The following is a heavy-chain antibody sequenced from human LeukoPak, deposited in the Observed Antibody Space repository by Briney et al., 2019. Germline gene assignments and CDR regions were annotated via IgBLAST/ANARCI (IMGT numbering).Heavy chain of an antibody. CDR2: LKLYDGSK. J-gene: IGHJ4*02. CDR3: ARRFHYYDSSGYYYDDY. Sequence: VASVKVSCKASGYAFIRYHIHWVRQAPGQGLEWMGVLKLYDGSKSHAQKFQGRVTMTSDTSTSTAYMELRSLRSDDTAVYYCARRFHYYDSSGYYYDDYWGQGTLVTVSS. CDR1: GYAFIRYH. D-gene: IGHD3-22*01. V-gene: IGHV1-46*01.